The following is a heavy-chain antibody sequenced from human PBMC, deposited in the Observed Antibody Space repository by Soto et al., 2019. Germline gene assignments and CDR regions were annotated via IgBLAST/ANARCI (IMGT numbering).Heavy chain of an antibody. D-gene: IGHD3-16*01. CDR3: AREGVRGMDV. CDR1: GYTFTSYD. J-gene: IGHJ6*02. Sequence: QVQLVQSGAEVKKPGASAKVSCKASGYTFTSYDINWVRQATGQGLEWMGWMNPNSANTGYAQKLQGRVTLTRNTYLSTAYLEMSSLRSADTAVYYWAREGVRGMDVWGQGTTVTVSS. CDR2: MNPNSANT. V-gene: IGHV1-8*01.